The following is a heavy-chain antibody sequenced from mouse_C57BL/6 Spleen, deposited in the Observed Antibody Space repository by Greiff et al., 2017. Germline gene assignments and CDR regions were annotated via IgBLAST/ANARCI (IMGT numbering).Heavy chain of an antibody. J-gene: IGHJ2*01. CDR1: GYSFTGYY. V-gene: IGHV1-42*01. CDR2: INPSTGGT. CDR3: ARSDSNTIDY. D-gene: IGHD2-5*01. Sequence: VQLQQSVPELVKPGASVKISCTASGYSFTGYYMNWVKQSPEKSLEWIGEINPSTGGTTYNPKFKAKATLTVDKSSSTAYMQLKSLTSEDSAVYYCARSDSNTIDYWGQGTTLTVSS.